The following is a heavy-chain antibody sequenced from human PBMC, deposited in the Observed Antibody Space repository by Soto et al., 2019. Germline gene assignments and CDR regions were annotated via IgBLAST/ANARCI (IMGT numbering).Heavy chain of an antibody. CDR1: GYTFTSYD. CDR3: ARTHDADNVDS. J-gene: IGHJ4*02. V-gene: IGHV1-8*01. D-gene: IGHD1-1*01. CDR2: MNPNSGNT. Sequence: QVQLVQSGAEVKKPGASVKVSCKASGYTFTSYDINWVRQATGYGLGWMGWMNPNSGNTGYAQQLQGRDTMTRNTSISTAYMELSSLRSDDTAGYYCARTHDADNVDSWGQGTLVTDYS.